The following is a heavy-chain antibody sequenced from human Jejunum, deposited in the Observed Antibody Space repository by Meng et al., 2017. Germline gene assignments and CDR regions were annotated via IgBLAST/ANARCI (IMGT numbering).Heavy chain of an antibody. CDR2: MNFYSGNA. Sequence: ASVKVSCKASGYTFTSYDIYWVRQAPGQGLEWMGWMNFYSGNAGYAQKFQDRVTMTTDTSISTAYVEVSSLGSEDTAVYYCARAYCSGSNCRCYSHYGMDVWGQGTMVTVSS. CDR1: GYTFTSYD. CDR3: ARAYCSGSNCRCYSHYGMDV. V-gene: IGHV1-8*01. D-gene: IGHD2-8*02. J-gene: IGHJ6*02.